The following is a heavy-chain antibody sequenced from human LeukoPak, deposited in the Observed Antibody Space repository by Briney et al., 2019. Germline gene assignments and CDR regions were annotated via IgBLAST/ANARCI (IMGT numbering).Heavy chain of an antibody. CDR2: INPNSGGT. CDR1: GGTFSSYA. CDR3: ARTYDSSGYLLEY. Sequence: GASVKVSCKASGGTFSSYAISWVRQAPGQGLEWMGRINPNSGGTNYTQKFQGRVTMTRDTSISTAYMELSRLRSDDTAVYYCARTYDSSGYLLEYWGQGTLVTVSS. D-gene: IGHD3-22*01. V-gene: IGHV1-2*06. J-gene: IGHJ4*02.